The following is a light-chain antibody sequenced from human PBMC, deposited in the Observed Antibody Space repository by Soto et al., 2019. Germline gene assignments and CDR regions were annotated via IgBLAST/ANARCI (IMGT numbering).Light chain of an antibody. CDR1: SSDVGGYNY. CDR2: EVT. Sequence: QSALTQPASVSGSPGQSITISCTGTSSDVGGYNYVSWYQQYPGKAPKLMIYEVTHRPSGVSNRFSGSKSGNTASLTISGLQAEDEANYYCATWDDDLSGFVFGSGTKLTVL. J-gene: IGLJ1*01. V-gene: IGLV2-14*01. CDR3: ATWDDDLSGFV.